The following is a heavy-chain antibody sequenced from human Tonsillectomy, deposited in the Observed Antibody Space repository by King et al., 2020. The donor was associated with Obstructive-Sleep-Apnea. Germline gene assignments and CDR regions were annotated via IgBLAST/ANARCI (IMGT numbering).Heavy chain of an antibody. J-gene: IGHJ4*02. D-gene: IGHD1-26*01. CDR1: GYVFTNYH. Sequence: QLVQSGAEVKRPGASVKVSCKATGYVFTNYHMHWIRQAPGQGLEWMGIVDPSGGGTRYAQKFQDRVTMTRDMSTSTLYLELTSLRSEDTALYFCARDMAGWDCFDHWGQGTLVTVSS. CDR2: VDPSGGGT. V-gene: IGHV1-46*01. CDR3: ARDMAGWDCFDH.